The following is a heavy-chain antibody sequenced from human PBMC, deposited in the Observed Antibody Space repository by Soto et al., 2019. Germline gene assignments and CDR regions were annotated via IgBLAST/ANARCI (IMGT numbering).Heavy chain of an antibody. J-gene: IGHJ6*02. CDR3: ARDRGYDAHDYYYNAMDV. CDR1: GFTFRTYT. Sequence: GGSLRLSCISSGFTFRTYTMNWVRQAPGKGLEWVSGIRGFSPYTFYAELVKGRFTISRDNAKNSLYLQMNSLRAEDTAVYYCARDRGYDAHDYYYNAMDVWGQGTTVTVSS. D-gene: IGHD2-15*01. V-gene: IGHV3-21*01. CDR2: IRGFSPYT.